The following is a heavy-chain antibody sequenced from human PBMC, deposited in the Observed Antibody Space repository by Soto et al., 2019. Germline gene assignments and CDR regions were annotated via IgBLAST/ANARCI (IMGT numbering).Heavy chain of an antibody. V-gene: IGHV2-5*02. J-gene: IGHJ5*02. CDR1: GFSLSTSGVG. D-gene: IGHD3-9*01. CDR3: AHSRRLELTGYYSWNWFDP. Sequence: SGPTLVKPTQTLTLTCTFSGFSLSTSGVGVGWIRQPPGKALEWLALIYWDDDKRYSPSLKSRLTITKDTSKNQVVLTMTNMDPVDTATYYCAHSRRLELTGYYSWNWFDPWGQGTLVTVSS. CDR2: IYWDDDK.